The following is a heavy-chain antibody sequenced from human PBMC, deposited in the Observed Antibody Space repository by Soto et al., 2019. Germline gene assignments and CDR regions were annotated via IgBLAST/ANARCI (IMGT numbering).Heavy chain of an antibody. D-gene: IGHD3-3*01. Sequence: PSETLSLTCAVYGGSFSGYYWSWIRQPPGKGLEWIGEINHSGSTNYNPSLKSRVTISVDTSKNQFSLKLSSVTAADTAVYYCARAGRYYDFANLWGQGTLVTVSS. CDR1: GGSFSGYY. V-gene: IGHV4-34*01. CDR3: ARAGRYYDFANL. CDR2: INHSGST. J-gene: IGHJ5*02.